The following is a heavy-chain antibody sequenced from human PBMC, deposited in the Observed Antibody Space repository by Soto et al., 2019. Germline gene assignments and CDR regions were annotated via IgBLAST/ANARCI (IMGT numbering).Heavy chain of an antibody. V-gene: IGHV1-2*04. CDR3: ARGGYTYGYSLDS. J-gene: IGHJ4*02. CDR1: GYAFSDYY. Sequence: RASVKVSCKASGYAFSDYYIHWVRQAPGQGLEWMGWINRDSGDTNYAQRFQGWVTITRDSSISTAYLELNRLRSDDTAVYYCARGGYTYGYSLDSWGQGTLVTVSS. CDR2: INRDSGDT. D-gene: IGHD5-18*01.